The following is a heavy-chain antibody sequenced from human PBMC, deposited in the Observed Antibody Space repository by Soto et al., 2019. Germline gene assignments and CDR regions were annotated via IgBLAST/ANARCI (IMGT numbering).Heavy chain of an antibody. V-gene: IGHV4-59*01. CDR2: IYASGAT. J-gene: IGHJ4*02. D-gene: IGHD3-10*01. CDR3: ARSHSFDGSIYHYYFAF. CDR1: GGSISTYY. Sequence: PSETLSLTCTVSGGSISTYYWSWIRQPPGGTLEWIGYIYASGATTYNPSLESRVTMSVDMPNNEFSLELTSLTAADTAVYYCARSHSFDGSIYHYYFAFWGQGTPVTVSS.